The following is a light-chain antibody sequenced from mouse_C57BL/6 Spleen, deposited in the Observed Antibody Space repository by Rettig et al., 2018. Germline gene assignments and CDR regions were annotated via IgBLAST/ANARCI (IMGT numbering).Light chain of an antibody. Sequence: QIVLTQSPAIMSASPGEKVTLTCSASSSVSSSYLYWYQQKPGSSPKLWIYSTSNLASGVPARFSGSGSGTSYSLTISSMEAEDAASYFCHQWSSYPFTFG. J-gene: IGKJ4*01. CDR1: SSVSSSY. V-gene: IGKV4-79*01. CDR3: HQWSSYPFT. CDR2: STS.